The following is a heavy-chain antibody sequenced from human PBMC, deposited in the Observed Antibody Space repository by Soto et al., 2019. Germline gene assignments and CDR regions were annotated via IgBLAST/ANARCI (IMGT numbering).Heavy chain of an antibody. V-gene: IGHV1-18*01. Sequence: QVQLVQSGGEVKKPGASVKVSCEASGYTLTSNRITWVRQAPGQGLEWMGWATPYNGDTTYAQNLQGRVTMTTDTSTSTAYVELRSLRSDDTAVYYCARGGPHWYDLWGQGTLVTVSS. CDR3: ARGGPHWYDL. CDR1: GYTLTSNR. J-gene: IGHJ5*02. CDR2: ATPYNGDT.